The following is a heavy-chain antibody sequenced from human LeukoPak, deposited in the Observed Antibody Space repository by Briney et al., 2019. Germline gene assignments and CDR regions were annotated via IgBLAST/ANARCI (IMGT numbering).Heavy chain of an antibody. Sequence: ASVKVSCKGSGYKFISYAMNWVRQAPGQGPEWMGWINTDTGNPTYARGFTGQYVFSVDTSVTTAYLQINSLRTEDTAVYYCARGYSGSYWYYWGQGTLVTVSS. D-gene: IGHD1-26*01. CDR3: ARGYSGSYWYY. CDR2: INTDTGNP. CDR1: GYKFISYA. J-gene: IGHJ4*02. V-gene: IGHV7-4-1*02.